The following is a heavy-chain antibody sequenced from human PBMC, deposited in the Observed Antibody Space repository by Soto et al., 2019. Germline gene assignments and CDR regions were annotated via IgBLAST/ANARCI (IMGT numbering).Heavy chain of an antibody. V-gene: IGHV3-30*18. Sequence: QVQLVESGGGVVQPGRSLRLSCAASGFTFRSYVMHWVRQAPGKGLEWVAIISYDGSNKYYVNSVKGRFTISRDNSNNTLYLQMNSLRAEDTAIYYCAKDSNKYSSSLRGRYFDYWGQGIGVTVSS. D-gene: IGHD4-4*01. J-gene: IGHJ4*02. CDR1: GFTFRSYV. CDR3: AKDSNKYSSSLRGRYFDY. CDR2: ISYDGSNK.